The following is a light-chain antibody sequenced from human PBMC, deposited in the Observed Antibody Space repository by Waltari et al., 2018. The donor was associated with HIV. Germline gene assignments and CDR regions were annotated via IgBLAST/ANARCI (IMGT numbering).Light chain of an antibody. CDR1: SRDVAGYNY. Sequence: QSALTQPASVSGSPGQSITISCTGTSRDVAGYNYVSWYQQHPGKAPKLMIYEVSNRPSGVSIRFSGSKSGNTASLTISGLQAGDEADYYCSSYTSSTFWVFGGGTKLTVL. V-gene: IGLV2-14*01. CDR3: SSYTSSTFWV. CDR2: EVS. J-gene: IGLJ3*02.